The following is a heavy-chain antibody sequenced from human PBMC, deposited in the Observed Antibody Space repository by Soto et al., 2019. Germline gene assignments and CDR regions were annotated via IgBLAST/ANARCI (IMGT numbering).Heavy chain of an antibody. CDR3: TTGLRSGYYNYYYGMDV. V-gene: IGHV3-15*01. CDR1: GSTFSNAW. CDR2: IKSKTDGGTT. D-gene: IGHD3-22*01. J-gene: IGHJ6*02. Sequence: LRLSCAASGSTFSNAWMSWVRQAPGRGLEWVGRIKSKTDGGTTDYAAPVKGRFTISRDDSKNTLYLQMNSLKTEDTAVYYCTTGLRSGYYNYYYGMDVWGQGTTVTVSS.